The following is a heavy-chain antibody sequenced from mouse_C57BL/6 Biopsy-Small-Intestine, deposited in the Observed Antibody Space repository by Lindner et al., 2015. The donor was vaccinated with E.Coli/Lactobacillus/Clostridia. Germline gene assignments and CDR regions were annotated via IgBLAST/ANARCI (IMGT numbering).Heavy chain of an antibody. CDR1: GFNIKDDY. J-gene: IGHJ4*01. D-gene: IGHD2-4*01. V-gene: IGHV14-3*02. CDR3: ARRDDYDNYVLDY. CDR2: IDPANGNT. Sequence: VQLQESGAELXGPGASVKLSCTASGFNIKDDYIHWVEQRPEPGLEWIGRIDPANGNTKFAPKFQDKATITADTSSNTAYLQLSSLTSEDTAVYYCARRDDYDNYVLDYWGQGTSVTVSS.